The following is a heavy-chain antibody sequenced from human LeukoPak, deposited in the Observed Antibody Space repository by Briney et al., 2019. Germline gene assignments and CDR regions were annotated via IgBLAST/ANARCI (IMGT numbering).Heavy chain of an antibody. CDR3: ARGLGYCSSTSCYSNQYFQH. CDR1: GGSFSGYY. V-gene: IGHV4-34*01. D-gene: IGHD2-2*01. J-gene: IGHJ1*01. CDR2: INHSGST. Sequence: SETLSLTCAVYGGSFSGYYWSWIRQPPGKGLEWIGEINHSGSTNYNPSLKSRVTISVDTSKNQFSLKLSSVTAADTAVYYCARGLGYCSSTSCYSNQYFQHWGQGTLVTVSS.